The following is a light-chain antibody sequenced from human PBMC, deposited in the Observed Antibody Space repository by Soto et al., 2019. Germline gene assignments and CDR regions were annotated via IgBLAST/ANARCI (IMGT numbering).Light chain of an antibody. CDR3: SSYAGSNIVI. J-gene: IGLJ2*01. CDR2: EVN. CDR1: SSDVGGYNY. Sequence: QSALTQPPSASGSPGQSVTISCTGTSSDVGGYNYVSWYQQHPGKAPKLMIYEVNNGPSGVPDRFSGSKSGNTASLTVSGLQAEDEADYYCSSYAGSNIVIFGGGTKLTVL. V-gene: IGLV2-8*01.